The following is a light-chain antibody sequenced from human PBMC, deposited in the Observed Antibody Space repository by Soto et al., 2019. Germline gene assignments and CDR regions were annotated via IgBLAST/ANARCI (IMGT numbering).Light chain of an antibody. J-gene: IGLJ1*01. Sequence: QSALTQPASVSGSPGQSITISCTGTSSDVGGSDYVSWYQHHPGKAPKLVIYEVSNRPSGVSDRFSGSKSGSTASLTIFGLQTEDESDYYCSSSTNSGTNYVFGTGTKLTV. CDR3: SSSTNSGTNYV. V-gene: IGLV2-14*01. CDR2: EVS. CDR1: SSDVGGSDY.